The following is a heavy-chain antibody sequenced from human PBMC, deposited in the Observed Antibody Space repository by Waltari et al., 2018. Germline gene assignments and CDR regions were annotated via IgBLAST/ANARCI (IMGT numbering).Heavy chain of an antibody. D-gene: IGHD6-6*01. CDR3: ARVSSIAARRGYY. CDR2: MNPNSGDT. CDR1: GYTFTSYD. J-gene: IGHJ4*02. Sequence: QVQLVQSGAEVTKPGASVRVSCKASGYTFTSYDLNWLRQATGQGLEWMGWMNPNSGDTGYAQKFQGRLTMTRNTSISTAYMELSSLRSEDTAVYYCARVSSIAARRGYYWGQGTLVTVSS. V-gene: IGHV1-8*01.